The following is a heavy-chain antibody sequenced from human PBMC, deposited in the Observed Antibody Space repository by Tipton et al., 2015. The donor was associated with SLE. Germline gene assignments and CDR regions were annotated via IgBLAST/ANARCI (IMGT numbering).Heavy chain of an antibody. CDR2: VSYLGST. Sequence: TLSLTCSVSGGFIGSSSYYWGWIRQPPGKGLEWIGSVSYLGSTSYNATLESRVTMSVDTSKNHFSLKLISVTAADTAVYHCAREFLNPVTTVHYYFDLWGRGTLVTVSS. D-gene: IGHD4-11*01. CDR1: GGFIGSSSYY. V-gene: IGHV4-39*07. J-gene: IGHJ2*01. CDR3: AREFLNPVTTVHYYFDL.